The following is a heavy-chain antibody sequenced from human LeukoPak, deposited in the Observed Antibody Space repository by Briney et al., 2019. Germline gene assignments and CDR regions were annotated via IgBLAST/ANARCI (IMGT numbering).Heavy chain of an antibody. CDR2: FDPEDGET. Sequence: ASVKVSCKVSGYTLTELFMHWVRQAPGKGLEWMGGFDPEDGETVYAQKFQGRVTMTEETSTDTAYMELSSLRSEDTAVYYCATATSGIAVAGRTGFSYFDYWGQGILVTVSS. D-gene: IGHD6-19*01. CDR1: GYTLTELF. CDR3: ATATSGIAVAGRTGFSYFDY. V-gene: IGHV1-24*01. J-gene: IGHJ4*02.